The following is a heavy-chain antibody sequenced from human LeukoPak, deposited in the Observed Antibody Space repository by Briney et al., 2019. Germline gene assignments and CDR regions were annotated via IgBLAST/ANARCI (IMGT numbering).Heavy chain of an antibody. CDR3: ARWTDDFWSGYYEIDY. Sequence: ASVKVSCKASGYTFTSYGISWVRQAHGQGLEWMGWISAYNGNTNYAQKLQGRVTMTTDTSTSTAYMELRSLRSDDTAVYYCARWTDDFWSGYYEIDYWGQGTLVTVSS. V-gene: IGHV1-18*01. CDR2: ISAYNGNT. CDR1: GYTFTSYG. D-gene: IGHD3-3*01. J-gene: IGHJ4*02.